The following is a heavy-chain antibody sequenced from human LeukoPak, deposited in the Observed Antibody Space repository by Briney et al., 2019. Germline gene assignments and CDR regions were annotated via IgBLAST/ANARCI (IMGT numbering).Heavy chain of an antibody. J-gene: IGHJ4*02. Sequence: GGSLRLSCAASGFTFSSYSMNWVRQAPGKGLEWVSYISSSSSTIYYADSVKGRFTISRDNAKNSLYLQMNSLRAEDTAVYYSARDAGFLEWLSLFDYWGQGTLVTVSS. CDR2: ISSSSSTI. CDR1: GFTFSSYS. D-gene: IGHD3-3*01. V-gene: IGHV3-48*04. CDR3: ARDAGFLEWLSLFDY.